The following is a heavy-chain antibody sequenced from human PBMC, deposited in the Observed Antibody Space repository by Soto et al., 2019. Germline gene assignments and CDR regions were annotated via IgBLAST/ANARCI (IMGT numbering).Heavy chain of an antibody. Sequence: EVLLLESGGGLVQPGGSLRLSCEASGFSFSSFAMNWVRQAPGKGLEWVSAIGDSGASTYYADSVKGRFTISRDNSRNTLYLPLTSLRAEAPAVYYCAKGVELDVWGNGTTVTVSS. CDR3: AKGVELDV. D-gene: IGHD1-26*01. V-gene: IGHV3-23*01. J-gene: IGHJ6*04. CDR2: IGDSGAST. CDR1: GFSFSSFA.